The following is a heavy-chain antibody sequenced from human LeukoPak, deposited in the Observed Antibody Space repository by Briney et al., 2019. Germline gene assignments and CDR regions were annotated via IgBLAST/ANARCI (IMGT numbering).Heavy chain of an antibody. CDR2: INWNGGST. V-gene: IGHV3-20*04. CDR1: GFTFDDYG. CDR3: ARDPYSGAYGNTYYYYMDV. J-gene: IGHJ6*03. D-gene: IGHD1-26*01. Sequence: PGGSLRLSCAASGFTFDDYGMSWVRQAPGKGLEWVSGINWNGGSTGYADSVKGRFTISRDNARNSLYLQMNSLTAKDTAVYYCARDPYSGAYGNTYYYYMDVWGKGTTVTISS.